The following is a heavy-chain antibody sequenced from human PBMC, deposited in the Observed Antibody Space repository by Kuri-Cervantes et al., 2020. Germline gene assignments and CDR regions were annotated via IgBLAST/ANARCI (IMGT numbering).Heavy chain of an antibody. CDR3: ARDVKVGGYDY. Sequence: ASVKVSCKGSGYTFTSYGISWVRQAPGQGLEWMGWISAYNGNTNYAQKLQGRVTMTTDTSTSTAYMELRSLRSDDTAVCYCARDVKVGGYDYWGQGTLVTVSS. V-gene: IGHV1-18*01. D-gene: IGHD3-16*01. CDR2: ISAYNGNT. J-gene: IGHJ4*02. CDR1: GYTFTSYG.